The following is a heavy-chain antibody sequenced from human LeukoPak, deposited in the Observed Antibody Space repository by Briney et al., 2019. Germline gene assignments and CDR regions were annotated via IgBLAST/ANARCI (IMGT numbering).Heavy chain of an antibody. CDR1: GFTFSTYN. V-gene: IGHV3-48*01. CDR3: ARNLGS. J-gene: IGHJ5*01. CDR2: IGTSSGAI. Sequence: GGSLRHSCSASGFTFSTYNMNWVRQAPGKGLEWVSFIGTSSGAIYYADSVKGRFTISRDDAKKSLYLQMNSLRGEDTAVYYCARNLGSWGQGALVTVSS.